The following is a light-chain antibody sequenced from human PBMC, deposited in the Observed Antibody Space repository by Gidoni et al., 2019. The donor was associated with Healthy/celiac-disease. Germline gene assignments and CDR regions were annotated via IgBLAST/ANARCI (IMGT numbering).Light chain of an antibody. J-gene: IGKJ1*01. CDR2: GAS. CDR3: QQYGSSPGT. CDR1: QSVSSSY. V-gene: IGKV3-20*01. Sequence: EIVLTPSPGTLSLSPGERAPHSCRASQSVSSSYLAWYQQKPGQAPRLLIYGASSRATGLPDRFSGSGSGTDFTLTISRLEPEDFAVYYCQQYGSSPGTFXQXTKVEIK.